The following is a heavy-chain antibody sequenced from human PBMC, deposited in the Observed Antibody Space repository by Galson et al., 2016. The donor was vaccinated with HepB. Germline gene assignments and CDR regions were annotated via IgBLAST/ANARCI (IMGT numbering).Heavy chain of an antibody. CDR3: ARGRGADFWSGYHDY. V-gene: IGHV3-53*01. Sequence: SLRLSCAASGLTVSTNYMSWVRQAPGKGLEWVSVIYSGGSTYYADSVKGRFTISRNIPKNTVYLQMNSLRAEDTAVYYCARGRGADFWSGYHDYWGQGTQVTVSS. J-gene: IGHJ4*02. CDR2: IYSGGST. CDR1: GLTVSTNY. D-gene: IGHD3-3*01.